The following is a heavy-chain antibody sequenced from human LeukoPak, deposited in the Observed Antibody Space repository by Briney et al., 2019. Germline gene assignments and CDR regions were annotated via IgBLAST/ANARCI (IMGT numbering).Heavy chain of an antibody. Sequence: GGSLRLSCAASGFTFSSYAMHWVRQAPGKWLEWVAVISYDGSNKYYADSVKGRFTISRDNSKNTLYLQMNSLRAEDTAVYYCASINSVGSSRGYYFDYWGQGTLVTVSS. D-gene: IGHD6-13*01. CDR2: ISYDGSNK. V-gene: IGHV3-30*04. CDR1: GFTFSSYA. J-gene: IGHJ4*02. CDR3: ASINSVGSSRGYYFDY.